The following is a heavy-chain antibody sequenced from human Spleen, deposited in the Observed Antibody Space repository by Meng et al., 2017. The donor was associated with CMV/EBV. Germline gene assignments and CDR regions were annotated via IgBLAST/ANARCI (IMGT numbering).Heavy chain of an antibody. CDR3: ARGHSGYDYYFDY. CDR1: GGSFSVYS. V-gene: IGHV4-34*01. CDR2: INHSGST. Sequence: QVRLQHGGAGLLKPSEPLSLTCDVYGGSFSVYSWSWIRQPPGKGLEWIGEINHSGSTNYNPSLKSRVTISVDTSKNQFSLKLSSVTAADTAVYYCARGHSGYDYYFDYWGQGTLVTVSS. J-gene: IGHJ4*02. D-gene: IGHD5-12*01.